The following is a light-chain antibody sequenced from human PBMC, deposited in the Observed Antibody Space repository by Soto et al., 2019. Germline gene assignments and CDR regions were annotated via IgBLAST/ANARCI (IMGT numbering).Light chain of an antibody. CDR2: RND. Sequence: QSVLTQPPSASGTPGQTVTISCSGSSYNIGSNTVTWYQHLPGTAPKLLIYRNDQRPSGVPDRFSGSKSGTSASLAISGLQSADEAAYYCGTSDDSLNGPLFGGGTKLTVL. CDR1: SYNIGSNT. J-gene: IGLJ2*01. CDR3: GTSDDSLNGPL. V-gene: IGLV1-44*01.